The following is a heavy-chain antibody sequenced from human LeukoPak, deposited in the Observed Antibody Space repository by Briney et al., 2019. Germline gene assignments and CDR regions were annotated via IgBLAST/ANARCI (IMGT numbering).Heavy chain of an antibody. J-gene: IGHJ4*02. V-gene: IGHV3-23*01. D-gene: IGHD3-22*01. CDR1: GFTFSSYA. CDR3: AKDGAPYYYDSSGIYLDY. Sequence: GGSLRLSCAASGFTFSSYAMSWVRQAPGKGLEWVSAISGSGGSTYYADSVKGRFTISRDNSKNTLYLQMNSLRAEDTAVYYCAKDGAPYYYDSSGIYLDYWGQGTLVTVSS. CDR2: ISGSGGST.